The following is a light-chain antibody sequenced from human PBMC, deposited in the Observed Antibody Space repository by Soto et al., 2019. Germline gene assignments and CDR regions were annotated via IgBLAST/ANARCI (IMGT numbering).Light chain of an antibody. CDR1: SSDVGSYNL. CDR3: CSYAGSSTNYV. Sequence: QSALTQPASVSGSPGQSITISCTGTSSDVGSYNLVSWYQQHPGKAPKLMIYEGSKRPSGVSNRFSGSKSGNTASLTISGLQAEDEAYYYCCSYAGSSTNYVFGTGTKLTVL. V-gene: IGLV2-23*01. CDR2: EGS. J-gene: IGLJ1*01.